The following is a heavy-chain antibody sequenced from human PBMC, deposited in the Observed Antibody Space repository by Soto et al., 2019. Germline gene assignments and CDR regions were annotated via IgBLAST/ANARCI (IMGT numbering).Heavy chain of an antibody. CDR2: IRNKANRYTT. CDR3: TRDNPRAPGTLDY. V-gene: IGHV3-72*01. CDR1: GFSFSDHY. D-gene: IGHD6-13*01. Sequence: EMQLVESGGCLVRPGGSLRLSCAASGFSFSDHYMDWVRQAPGKGLEWVGRIRNKANRYTTEYAASVKGRFTISRDDSKNSLYLQMNSLVTDDTAVYFCTRDNPRAPGTLDYWGQGTLVSVSS. J-gene: IGHJ4*02.